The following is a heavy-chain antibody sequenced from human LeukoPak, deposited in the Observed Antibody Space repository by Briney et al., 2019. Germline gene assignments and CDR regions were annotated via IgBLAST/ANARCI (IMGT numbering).Heavy chain of an antibody. V-gene: IGHV3-21*01. CDR2: ISSSNSFI. CDR1: GFTFSTYS. D-gene: IGHD3-3*01. Sequence: GGSLRLSCAASGFTFSTYSLNWVRQAPGKGLEWVSSISSSNSFIYYADSVKGRFTISRDNAKNSLYLQMNSLRAEDTAVYYFVGVHHSLGKSYFDYWGHGTPVTVSS. J-gene: IGHJ4*01. CDR3: VGVHHSLGKSYFDY.